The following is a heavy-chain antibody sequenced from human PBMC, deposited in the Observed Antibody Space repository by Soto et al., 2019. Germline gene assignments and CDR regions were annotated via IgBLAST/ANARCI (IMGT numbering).Heavy chain of an antibody. V-gene: IGHV1-18*01. CDR3: ATETLRYCTSPSCPEAFDI. CDR1: GYTFTSYG. CDR2: ITTYNGNT. D-gene: IGHD2-2*01. J-gene: IGHJ3*02. Sequence: ASVKVSCKASGYTFTSYGISWVRQAPGQGLEWMGWITTYNGNTNYAHKLQGRVTMTTDTSTNTAYMELRSLKSDDTAVYYCATETLRYCTSPSCPEAFDIWGQGTMVTVSS.